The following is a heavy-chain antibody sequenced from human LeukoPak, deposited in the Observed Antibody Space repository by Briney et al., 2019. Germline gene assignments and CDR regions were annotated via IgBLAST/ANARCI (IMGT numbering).Heavy chain of an antibody. CDR3: VGGSGSRRWVDY. V-gene: IGHV3-30*02. J-gene: IGHJ4*02. CDR2: IRSDGSNK. Sequence: PGGSLRLSCAASGFTFSSYGMHWVRQAPGKGLEWVAFIRSDGSNKYYADYVKGRFTISRDNSKNTLYLQMNSLRAEDTAVYYCVGGSGSRRWVDYWGQGTLVTVSS. CDR1: GFTFSSYG. D-gene: IGHD3-10*01.